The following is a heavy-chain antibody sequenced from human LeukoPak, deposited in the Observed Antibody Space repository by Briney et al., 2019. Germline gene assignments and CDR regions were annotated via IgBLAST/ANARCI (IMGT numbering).Heavy chain of an antibody. CDR3: ARDPYSSGWAYYFDY. Sequence: GGSLRLSCAASGFTFSSYWMSWVRQAPGKGLEWVANIKQEGIEKYYVDSVKGRFTISTDNAKNSLYLQMNSLRAEDTAVYYCARDPYSSGWAYYFDYWGQGTLVTVSS. V-gene: IGHV3-7*01. CDR2: IKQEGIEK. CDR1: GFTFSSYW. D-gene: IGHD6-19*01. J-gene: IGHJ4*02.